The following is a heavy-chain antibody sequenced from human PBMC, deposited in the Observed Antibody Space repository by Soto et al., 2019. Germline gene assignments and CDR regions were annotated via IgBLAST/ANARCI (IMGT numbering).Heavy chain of an antibody. Sequence: GGSLRLSCAASGFTFSSYAMSWVRQAPGKGLEWVSAISGNGGSTYYADSVKGRFTISRDNSKNTLYLQMNSLRAEDTAVYYCAKDFPQQYYDILTGFGMDVWGQGTTVTVSS. CDR2: ISGNGGST. V-gene: IGHV3-23*01. CDR3: AKDFPQQYYDILTGFGMDV. J-gene: IGHJ6*02. CDR1: GFTFSSYA. D-gene: IGHD3-9*01.